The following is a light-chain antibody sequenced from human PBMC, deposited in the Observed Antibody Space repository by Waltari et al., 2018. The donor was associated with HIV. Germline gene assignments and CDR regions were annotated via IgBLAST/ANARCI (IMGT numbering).Light chain of an antibody. CDR1: DRDIGFSNF. CDR3: TSYSYSHHFA. CDR2: RGT. Sequence: QSVLTQPASVSGSPGQSISISCTGTDRDIGFSNFVSWYQHLPGKAPRFIIHRGTARASGISSRFSASKSGNTASLSISGLQLEDEGDYYCTSYSYSHHFAFGGGTTLTVL. J-gene: IGLJ3*02. V-gene: IGLV2-14*01.